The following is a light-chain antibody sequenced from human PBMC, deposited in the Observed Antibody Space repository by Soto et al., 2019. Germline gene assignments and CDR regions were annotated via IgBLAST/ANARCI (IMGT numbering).Light chain of an antibody. CDR2: GAS. CDR1: QSVSSSY. V-gene: IGKV3-20*01. J-gene: IGKJ1*01. CDR3: HQYASSFGT. Sequence: EIVFTQSPGTLSLSPGERATLSCSASQSVSSSYLAWYQQKPGQAPRLLIYGASSRATGIPDRFSGSGSGTNFALTISRLEPEDFALYYCHQYASSFGTFGQGTKVDIK.